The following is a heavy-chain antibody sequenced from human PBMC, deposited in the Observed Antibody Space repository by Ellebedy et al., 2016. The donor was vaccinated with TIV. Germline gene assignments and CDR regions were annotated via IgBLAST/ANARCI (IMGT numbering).Heavy chain of an antibody. CDR2: INHSGST. CDR3: ARGPLGKLTYSSGTDY. D-gene: IGHD6-19*01. J-gene: IGHJ4*02. CDR1: GFTFSSYW. V-gene: IGHV4-34*01. Sequence: GSLRLXXAASGFTFSSYWMSWIRQPPGKGLEWIGEINHSGSTNYNPSLKSRVTISVDTSKNQFSLKLSSVTAADTAVYYCARGPLGKLTYSSGTDYWGQGNLVTVSS.